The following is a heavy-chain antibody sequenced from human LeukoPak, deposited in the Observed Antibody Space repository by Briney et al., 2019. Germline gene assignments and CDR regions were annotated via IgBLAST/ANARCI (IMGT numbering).Heavy chain of an antibody. J-gene: IGHJ4*02. D-gene: IGHD1-26*01. CDR2: IYYSGST. CDR1: GGSISSGDYY. V-gene: IGHV4-39*01. Sequence: SETLSLTCTVSGGSISSGDYYWGWIRQPPGKGLEWIGSIYYSGSTYYNPSLKSRVTISVDTSKNQFSLKLSSVTAADTAVYYCDALGIVGATKNYWGQGTLVTVSS. CDR3: DALGIVGATKNY.